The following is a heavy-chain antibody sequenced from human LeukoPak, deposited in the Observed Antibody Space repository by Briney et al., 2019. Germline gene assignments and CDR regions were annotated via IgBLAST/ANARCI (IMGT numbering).Heavy chain of an antibody. Sequence: SETLSLTCAVYGGSFSAYYWSWIRQPPGKGLEWIGEINHSGSTNYNPSLKSRVTISVDTSKNQFSLRLTSVTAADTAVYYCARSPTKRVPEDYWGQGTLVTVSS. CDR2: INHSGST. CDR1: GGSFSAYY. CDR3: ARSPTKRVPEDY. D-gene: IGHD2-2*01. J-gene: IGHJ4*02. V-gene: IGHV4-34*01.